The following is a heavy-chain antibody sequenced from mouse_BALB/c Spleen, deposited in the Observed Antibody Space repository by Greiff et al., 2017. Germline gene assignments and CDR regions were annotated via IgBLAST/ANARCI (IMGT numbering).Heavy chain of an antibody. J-gene: IGHJ2*01. Sequence: QVQLQQSGPELVKPGASVRISCKASGYTFTSYYIHWVKQRPGQGLEWIGWIYPGNVNTKYNEKFKGKATLTADKSSSTAYMQLSSLTSEDSAVYFCAGGGYPYLDYWGQGTTLTVSS. CDR1: GYTFTSYY. V-gene: IGHV1S56*01. D-gene: IGHD3-1*01. CDR3: AGGGYPYLDY. CDR2: IYPGNVNT.